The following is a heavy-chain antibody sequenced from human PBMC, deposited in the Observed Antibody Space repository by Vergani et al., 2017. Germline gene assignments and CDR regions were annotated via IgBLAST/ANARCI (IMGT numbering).Heavy chain of an antibody. CDR1: GGSISSYY. CDR2: IYYSGST. Sequence: QVQLQESGPGLVKPSETLSLTCTVSGGSISSYYWSWIRQPPGKGLEWIGYIYYSGSTNYNPSLKSRVTISVDTSKNQFSLKLSFVTAADTAVYYCAREYYYEGVSAFDIWGQGTMVTVSS. CDR3: AREYYYEGVSAFDI. V-gene: IGHV4-59*01. J-gene: IGHJ3*02. D-gene: IGHD3-22*01.